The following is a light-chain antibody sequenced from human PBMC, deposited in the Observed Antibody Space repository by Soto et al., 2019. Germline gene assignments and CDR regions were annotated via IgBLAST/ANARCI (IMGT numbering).Light chain of an antibody. CDR2: DAS. Sequence: DIQMAQAPSSLSASVVDRVTIPCPASQDISNYLNWYQQKPGKAPKLLIYDASNLETGVPSRFSGSGSGTDFTFTISSLQPEDIATYYCQQYDNLPLTFGGGTKVDIK. V-gene: IGKV1-33*01. CDR3: QQYDNLPLT. CDR1: QDISNY. J-gene: IGKJ4*01.